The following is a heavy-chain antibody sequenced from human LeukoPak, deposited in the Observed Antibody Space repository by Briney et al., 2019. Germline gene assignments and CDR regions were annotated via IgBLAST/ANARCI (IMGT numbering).Heavy chain of an antibody. CDR2: VYYSGST. CDR3: ARNASSLGAGAFDI. J-gene: IGHJ3*02. Sequence: SETLSLTCTVSGGSISSSSLYWDWIRQPPGKGLEWIGTVYYSGSTYYNPSLKSRVTISVDTSKNQFSLKLSSVTAADTAVYYCARNASSLGAGAFDIWGQGTLVTVSS. CDR1: GGSISSSSLY. V-gene: IGHV4-39*01. D-gene: IGHD2-2*01.